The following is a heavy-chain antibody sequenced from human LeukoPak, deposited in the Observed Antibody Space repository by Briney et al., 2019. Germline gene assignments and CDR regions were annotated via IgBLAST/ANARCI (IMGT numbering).Heavy chain of an antibody. Sequence: ASVKVSCKASGYTFTSYDINWVRQATGQGLEWMGWMNPNSGNTGYAQKFQGRVTMTTNTSISTAYMELSSLRSEDTAVYYCARRSLYGDYVEFDYWGQGTLVTVSS. V-gene: IGHV1-8*02. CDR3: ARRSLYGDYVEFDY. D-gene: IGHD4-17*01. J-gene: IGHJ4*02. CDR2: MNPNSGNT. CDR1: GYTFTSYD.